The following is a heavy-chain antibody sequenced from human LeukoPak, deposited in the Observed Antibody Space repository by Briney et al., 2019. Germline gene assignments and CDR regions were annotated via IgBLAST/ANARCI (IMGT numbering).Heavy chain of an antibody. V-gene: IGHV4-59*08. Sequence: SETLSLTCTVSGGSISSCYWCWIWHPPRKGLEWIAYIYYSGTTTNNPSLKSQPAISLDPSNNQSSLKLSSVPAADTAVYYCARLFRYYDILTGYVPGAFDCWGQGTLVTVSS. CDR3: ARLFRYYDILTGYVPGAFDC. J-gene: IGHJ4*02. CDR1: GGSISSCY. CDR2: IYYSGTT. D-gene: IGHD3-9*01.